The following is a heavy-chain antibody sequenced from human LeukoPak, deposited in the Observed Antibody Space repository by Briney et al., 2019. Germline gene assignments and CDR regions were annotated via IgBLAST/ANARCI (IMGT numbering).Heavy chain of an antibody. Sequence: PSETLSLTCTVSGGSISSYYWSWIRQPAGKGLEWIGRIYISGSTNYNPSLKSRVTMSVDTSKNQFSLKLSSVTAADTAVYYCARVRTGYYDILTGYYTQGEFDYWGQGTLVTVSS. V-gene: IGHV4-4*07. CDR2: IYISGST. D-gene: IGHD3-9*01. CDR3: ARVRTGYYDILTGYYTQGEFDY. CDR1: GGSISSYY. J-gene: IGHJ4*02.